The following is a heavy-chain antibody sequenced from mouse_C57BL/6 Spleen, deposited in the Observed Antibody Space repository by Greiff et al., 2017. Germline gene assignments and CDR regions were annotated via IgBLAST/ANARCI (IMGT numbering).Heavy chain of an antibody. CDR2: IDPSDSYT. J-gene: IGHJ4*01. CDR3: ARAGDGYYVRLMCC. Sequence: VQLQQPGAELVMPGASVKLSCKASGYTFTSYWMHWVKQRPGQGLEWIGEIDPSDSYTNYNQKFKGKSTLTVDKSSSTAYMQLSSLTSEDSAVYYCARAGDGYYVRLMCCWGQGTSVTVAS. V-gene: IGHV1-69*01. D-gene: IGHD2-3*01. CDR1: GYTFTSYW.